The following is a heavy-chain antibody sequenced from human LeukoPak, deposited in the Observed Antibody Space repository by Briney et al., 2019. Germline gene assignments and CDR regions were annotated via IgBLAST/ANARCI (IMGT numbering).Heavy chain of an antibody. CDR1: GFTFGSYG. D-gene: IGHD3-22*01. V-gene: IGHV3-23*01. Sequence: GGSLRLSCAASGFTFGSYGMGWVRQAPGKGLEWVSFITTTGATTSYADSVKGRFTISRDNLRNTLYMQVNSLRDEDTALYYCTIMHGYYDGSGYWVQWGQGTLVTVSS. CDR2: ITTTGATT. J-gene: IGHJ4*02. CDR3: TIMHGYYDGSGYWVQ.